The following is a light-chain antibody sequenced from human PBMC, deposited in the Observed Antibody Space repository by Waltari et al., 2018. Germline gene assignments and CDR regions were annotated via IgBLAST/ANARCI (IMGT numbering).Light chain of an antibody. CDR2: AAS. Sequence: DIQTTQSPSSLSASVGDTVTITCRTSQRVGSYLNWYQQRPGQAPTLLTYAASVLMSGVPSRFRASGSGTHFTLTINSLQPEDFATYFCQESYSIPPWTFGQGTKVEI. CDR1: QRVGSY. J-gene: IGKJ1*01. CDR3: QESYSIPPWT. V-gene: IGKV1-39*01.